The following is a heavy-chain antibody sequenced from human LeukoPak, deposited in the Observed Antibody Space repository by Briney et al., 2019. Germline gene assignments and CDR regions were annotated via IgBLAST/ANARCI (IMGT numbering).Heavy chain of an antibody. D-gene: IGHD4-17*01. CDR2: INHSGST. Sequence: SGTLSLTCAVYGGSFSGYYWSWIRQPPGKGLEWIGEINHSGSTNYNPSLKSRVTISVDTSKNQFSLKLSSVTAADTAVYYCARLRGAKFDPWGQGTLVTVSS. V-gene: IGHV4-34*01. J-gene: IGHJ5*02. CDR3: ARLRGAKFDP. CDR1: GGSFSGYY.